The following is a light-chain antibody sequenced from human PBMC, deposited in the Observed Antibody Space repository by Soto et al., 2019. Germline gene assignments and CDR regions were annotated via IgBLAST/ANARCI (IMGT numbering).Light chain of an antibody. CDR1: SSDVGGCNY. V-gene: IGLV2-8*01. J-gene: IGLJ1*01. CDR2: EVS. CDR3: SSYAGSNMGV. Sequence: QSALTQPPSASGSPGQSVTISCAGSSSDVGGCNYVSWYQHHPGKAPKLMIYEVSKRPSGVPDRFSGSKSGNTASLTVSGLQAEDEADYYCSSYAGSNMGVFGTGTKVTVL.